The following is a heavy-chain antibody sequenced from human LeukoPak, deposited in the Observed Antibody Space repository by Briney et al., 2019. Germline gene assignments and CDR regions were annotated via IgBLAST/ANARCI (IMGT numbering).Heavy chain of an antibody. Sequence: GGSLRLSCAASGFTFSSYTMKWVGQAPGKGVEGVSSISSSSSYIYYADSVKGGFTISRDKEKKSLYLQMNSLIAEDTAVYYCASRTDYGDAFDIWGQGTKVTVSS. CDR2: ISSSSSYI. V-gene: IGHV3-21*01. CDR3: ASRTDYGDAFDI. D-gene: IGHD4-17*01. J-gene: IGHJ3*02. CDR1: GFTFSSYT.